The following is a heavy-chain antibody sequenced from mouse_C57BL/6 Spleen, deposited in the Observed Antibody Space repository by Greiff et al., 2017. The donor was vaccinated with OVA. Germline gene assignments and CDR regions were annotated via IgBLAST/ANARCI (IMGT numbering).Heavy chain of an antibody. CDR1: GYTFTSYW. J-gene: IGHJ3*01. CDR3: ARRDYYGSSPFAY. D-gene: IGHD1-1*01. CDR2: IYPGDGDT. V-gene: IGHV1-82*01. Sequence: VQLQQSGAELAKPGASVKLSCKASGYTFTSYWMHWVKQRPGKGLEWIGRIYPGDGDTNYNGKFKGKATLTADKSSSTAYMQLSSLTSEDSAVYFCARRDYYGSSPFAYWGQGTLVTVSA.